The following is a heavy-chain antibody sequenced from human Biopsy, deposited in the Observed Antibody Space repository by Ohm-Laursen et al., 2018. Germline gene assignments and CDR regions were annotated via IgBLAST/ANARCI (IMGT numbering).Heavy chain of an antibody. CDR2: IYNTEIT. CDR3: ARHVNFWSHYENHNWFDP. D-gene: IGHD3-3*01. CDR1: GGSISSSTTYY. V-gene: IGHV4-39*01. J-gene: IGHJ5*02. Sequence: SDTLSLTCTVSGGSISSSTTYYWAWLRQPPGKGLEWIGSIYNTEITFYNPSLKSRVTISVDTSKKQFSLKMGSVTAADTAMYYCARHVNFWSHYENHNWFDPWGQGTLVSVSS.